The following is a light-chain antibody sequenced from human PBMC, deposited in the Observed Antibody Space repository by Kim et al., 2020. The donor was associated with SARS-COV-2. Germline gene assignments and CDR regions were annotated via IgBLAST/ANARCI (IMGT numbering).Light chain of an antibody. CDR2: GKN. V-gene: IGLV3-19*01. Sequence: ALGQTVRITFQGDSLRSYYASWYQQKPGQAPVLVIYGKNNRPSGIPDRFSGSSSGNTASLTITGAQAEDEADYYCNSRDISGNHQVFGVGTKLTVL. J-gene: IGLJ2*01. CDR1: SLRSYY. CDR3: NSRDISGNHQV.